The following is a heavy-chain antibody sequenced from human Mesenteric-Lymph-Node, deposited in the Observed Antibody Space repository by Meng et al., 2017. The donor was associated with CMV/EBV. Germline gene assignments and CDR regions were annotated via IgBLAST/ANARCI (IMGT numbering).Heavy chain of an antibody. CDR2: INPNSGGT. D-gene: IGHD4-11*01. CDR1: GGTFSSYA. V-gene: IGHV1-2*02. J-gene: IGHJ4*02. CDR3: ASGTVTTLRLDY. Sequence: ASVKVSCKASGGTFSSYAISWVRQAPGQGLEWMGWINPNSGGTNYAQKFQGRVTMTRDTSISTAYMELSRLRSDDTAVYYCASGTVTTLRLDYWGQGTLVTVSS.